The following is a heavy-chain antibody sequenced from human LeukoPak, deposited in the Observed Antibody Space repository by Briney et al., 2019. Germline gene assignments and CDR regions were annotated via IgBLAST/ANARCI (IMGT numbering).Heavy chain of an antibody. CDR2: IYYSGST. J-gene: IGHJ4*02. Sequence: SETLSLTCTVSGGSISSYYWSWIRQPPGKGLEWIGYIYYSGSTNYNPSLKSRVTISVDTSKNQFSLKLSSVTAADTAVYYCARQGTDDYGDKEYYFDYWGQGTLVTVSS. CDR3: ARQGTDDYGDKEYYFDY. CDR1: GGSISSYY. D-gene: IGHD4-17*01. V-gene: IGHV4-59*08.